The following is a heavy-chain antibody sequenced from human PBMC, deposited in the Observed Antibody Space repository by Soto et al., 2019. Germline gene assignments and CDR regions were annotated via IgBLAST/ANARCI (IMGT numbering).Heavy chain of an antibody. D-gene: IGHD3-9*01. J-gene: IGHJ4*02. CDR1: GFTFSSYA. CDR3: AKPFHYAILPGSYPDSFDY. CDR2: ISGSGGST. Sequence: GGSLRLSCAASGFTFSSYAMSWVRQAPGKGLEWVSGISGSGGSTYYADSVKGRFTISRDNSKNTLYLQMNSLRAEDTAVYYCAKPFHYAILPGSYPDSFDYWGQGTLVTVSS. V-gene: IGHV3-23*01.